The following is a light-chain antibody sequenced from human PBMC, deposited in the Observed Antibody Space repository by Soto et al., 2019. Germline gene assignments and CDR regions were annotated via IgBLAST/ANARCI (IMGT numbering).Light chain of an antibody. CDR2: DVS. Sequence: QSALTQPASVSGSPGQSITITCTGTSSDVGGYNYVSWYQQHPGKAPKLMIYDVSIRPSGVSNRFSGSKSGNTASLTISGLQTEDEADYYCSSSSTSPSYVFGTGTKVTVL. CDR3: SSSSTSPSYV. V-gene: IGLV2-14*03. CDR1: SSDVGGYNY. J-gene: IGLJ1*01.